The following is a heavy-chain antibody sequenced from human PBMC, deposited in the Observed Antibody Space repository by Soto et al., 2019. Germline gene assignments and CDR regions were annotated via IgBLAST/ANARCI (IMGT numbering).Heavy chain of an antibody. Sequence: EVQLLESGGGLVQPGGSLRLSCAASGFTFSSYAMSWVRQAPGKGLEWVSAISGSGGSAYYADSVKGRFTISRDNSKNTLYLQMNSLRAEDTAVYYCAKRGRGAVAFDYWGQGTLVTVSS. CDR1: GFTFSSYA. CDR2: ISGSGGSA. D-gene: IGHD6-19*01. J-gene: IGHJ4*02. CDR3: AKRGRGAVAFDY. V-gene: IGHV3-23*01.